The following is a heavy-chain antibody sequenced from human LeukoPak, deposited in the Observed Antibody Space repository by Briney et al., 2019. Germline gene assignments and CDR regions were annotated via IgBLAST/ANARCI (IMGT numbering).Heavy chain of an antibody. CDR3: AKGTTVTSAFGF. V-gene: IGHV3-9*01. D-gene: IGHD4-17*01. CDR2: ISWNSGSI. J-gene: IGHJ3*01. CDR1: GFTFDDYA. Sequence: PGGSLRLSCAASGFTFDDYAMHWVRQAPGRGLEGVSGISWNSGSIGYADSVKGRFTISRDNAKNSLYLQMNSLRAEGTALYYCAKGTTVTSAFGFWGQGTMVTVSS.